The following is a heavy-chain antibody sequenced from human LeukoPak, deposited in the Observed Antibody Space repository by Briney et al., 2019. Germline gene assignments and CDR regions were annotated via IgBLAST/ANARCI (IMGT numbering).Heavy chain of an antibody. V-gene: IGHV3-21*01. J-gene: IGHJ4*02. CDR3: ARGDYYGSGSYWYYFDY. Sequence: PGGSLRLSCAASGFTFSSYSMNWVRQAPGKGLEWVSSISSSSSYIYCADSVKGRFTISRDNSKNTVFLQMNSLRAEDTAVYYCARGDYYGSGSYWYYFDYWGQGTLVTVSS. D-gene: IGHD3-10*01. CDR2: ISSSSSYI. CDR1: GFTFSSYS.